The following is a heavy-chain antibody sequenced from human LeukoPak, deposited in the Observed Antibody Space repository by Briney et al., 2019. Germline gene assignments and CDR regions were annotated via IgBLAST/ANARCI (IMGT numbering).Heavy chain of an antibody. CDR1: GFSVSVNY. CDR3: AKEGRGYYGSGPFDY. Sequence: GGSLRLSCAASGFSVSVNYMTWVRQAPGKGLEWVSAISGSGGSTYYADSVKGRFTISRDNSKNMLYLQMNTSRAEDTAVYYCAKEGRGYYGSGPFDYWGQGTLVTVSS. CDR2: ISGSGGST. J-gene: IGHJ4*02. V-gene: IGHV3-23*01. D-gene: IGHD3-10*01.